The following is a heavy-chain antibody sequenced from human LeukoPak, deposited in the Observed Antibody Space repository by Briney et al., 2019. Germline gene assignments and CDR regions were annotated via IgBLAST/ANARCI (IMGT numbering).Heavy chain of an antibody. CDR2: ISGSGGST. CDR1: GFTFSDYY. V-gene: IGHV3-23*01. Sequence: GGSLRLSCAASGFTFSDYYMSWIRQAPGKGLEWVSAISGSGGSTYYADSVKGRFTISRDNSKNTLYLQMNSLRAEDTAVYYCAKDWFGSPNWFDPWGQGTLVTVSS. J-gene: IGHJ5*02. D-gene: IGHD3-16*01. CDR3: AKDWFGSPNWFDP.